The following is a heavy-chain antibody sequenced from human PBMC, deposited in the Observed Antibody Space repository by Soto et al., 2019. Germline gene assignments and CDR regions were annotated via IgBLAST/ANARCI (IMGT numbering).Heavy chain of an antibody. V-gene: IGHV3-33*06. CDR1: GFTFSSYG. J-gene: IGHJ4*02. CDR2: IWYDGSNK. CDR3: AKGGTTQRTDY. Sequence: PGGSLRLSCAASGFTFSSYGMHWVRQAPGKGLEWVAVIWYDGSNKYYADSVKGRFTISRDNSKNTLYLHMSSLRADDTAVYYCAKGGTTQRTDYWGQGTLVTVSS. D-gene: IGHD3-16*01.